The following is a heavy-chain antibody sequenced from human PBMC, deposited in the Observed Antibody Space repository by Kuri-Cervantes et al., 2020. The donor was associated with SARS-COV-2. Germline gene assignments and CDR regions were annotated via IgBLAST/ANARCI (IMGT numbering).Heavy chain of an antibody. CDR2: IYTSGST. Sequence: SETLSLTCTVSGGSISSGSYYWSWIRQPAGKGLEWIGRIYTSGSTNYNPSLQSRVTISVDTSKSQLSLKLSSVTAADTAVYYCARASWTNYGSYCMDVWGEGTPVTVSS. J-gene: IGHJ6*03. CDR1: GGSISSGSYY. D-gene: IGHD4/OR15-4a*01. CDR3: ARASWTNYGSYCMDV. V-gene: IGHV4-61*02.